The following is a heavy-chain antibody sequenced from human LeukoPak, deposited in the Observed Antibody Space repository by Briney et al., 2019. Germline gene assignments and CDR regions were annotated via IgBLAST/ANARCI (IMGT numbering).Heavy chain of an antibody. D-gene: IGHD7-27*01. J-gene: IGHJ6*03. CDR3: ASPKGTGDRAGYYYYMDV. CDR2: IIPIFGTA. CDR1: GGTFSSYA. Sequence: SVKVSCKASGGTFSSYAISWVRQAPGQGLEWMGGIIPIFGTANYAQKFQGRVTITADESTSTAYMELSSLRSEDTAVYYCASPKGTGDRAGYYYYMDVWGKGTTVTVSS. V-gene: IGHV1-69*13.